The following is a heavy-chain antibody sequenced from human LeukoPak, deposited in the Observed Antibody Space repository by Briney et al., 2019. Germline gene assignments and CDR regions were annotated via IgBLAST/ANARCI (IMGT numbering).Heavy chain of an antibody. D-gene: IGHD6-13*01. Sequence: SETLSLTCTVSGGSISSGGYYWSWIRQPPGKGLEWIGYIYHSGSTYYNPSLKSRVTISVDRSKNQFSLKLSSVTAADTAVYYCARDQGDSSSWYRLSDAFDIWGQGTMVTVSS. CDR2: IYHSGST. CDR1: GGSISSGGYY. CDR3: ARDQGDSSSWYRLSDAFDI. V-gene: IGHV4-30-2*01. J-gene: IGHJ3*02.